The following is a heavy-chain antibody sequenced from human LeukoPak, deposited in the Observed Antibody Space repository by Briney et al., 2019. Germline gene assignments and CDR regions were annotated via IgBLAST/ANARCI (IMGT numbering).Heavy chain of an antibody. J-gene: IGHJ4*02. CDR3: AKVGMATTGVDY. CDR1: GFTFSSYA. D-gene: IGHD5-24*01. V-gene: IGHV3-23*01. CDR2: ISGSGGST. Sequence: GGSLRLSCAASGFTFSSYAMSWVRQAPGKGLEWVSSISGSGGSTYYADSVKGRFTISRDNSKNTLYLQMNSLRAEDTAVYYCAKVGMATTGVDYWGQGTLVTVSS.